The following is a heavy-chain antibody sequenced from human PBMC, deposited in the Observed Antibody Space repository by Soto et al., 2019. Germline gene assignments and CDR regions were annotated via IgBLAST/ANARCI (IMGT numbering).Heavy chain of an antibody. CDR2: IKQDGSEK. V-gene: IGHV3-7*01. D-gene: IGHD6-19*01. J-gene: IGHJ4*02. CDR3: ATLEQWRPKDGY. Sequence: EVQLVESGGGLVQPGGSLRLSCAASGFSFSSRWMSWVRQAPGKGPEWVANIKQDGSEKYYVDSVRGRFTISRDNAKNSLDMQMNSLRIEETSVYYCATLEQWRPKDGYWGRGTMVTVSS. CDR1: GFSFSSRW.